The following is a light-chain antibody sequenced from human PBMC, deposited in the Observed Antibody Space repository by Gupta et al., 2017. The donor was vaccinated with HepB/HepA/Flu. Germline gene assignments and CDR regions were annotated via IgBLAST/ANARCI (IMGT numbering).Light chain of an antibody. CDR1: QSVSRSQ. V-gene: IGKV3-20*01. J-gene: IGKJ1*01. CDR2: GAS. Sequence: EIVMTQSPGALSLFAGERATLSCRASQSVSRSQLAWYQQKPGQAPKLLIYGASMRATGVSDRFSGSGSGTDFTLTISIREPEDFAVFYCHQDGTSPWTFGQGTRVEVK. CDR3: HQDGTSPWT.